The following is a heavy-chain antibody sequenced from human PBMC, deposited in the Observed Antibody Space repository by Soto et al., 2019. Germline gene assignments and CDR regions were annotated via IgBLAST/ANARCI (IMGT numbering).Heavy chain of an antibody. J-gene: IGHJ5*02. Sequence: ASVKVSCKASGYTFTGYYMHWVRQAPGQGLEWMGWINPNSGGTNYAQKFQGWVTMTRDTSISTAYMELSRLRSDDTAVYYCAREYYDFWSGYYTEPNWFDPWGQGTLVTVS. CDR2: INPNSGGT. CDR1: GYTFTGYY. CDR3: AREYYDFWSGYYTEPNWFDP. V-gene: IGHV1-2*04. D-gene: IGHD3-3*01.